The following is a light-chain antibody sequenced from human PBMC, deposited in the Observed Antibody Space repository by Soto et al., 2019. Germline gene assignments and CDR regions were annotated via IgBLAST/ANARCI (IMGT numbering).Light chain of an antibody. J-gene: IGKJ5*01. CDR1: QGVTTN. V-gene: IGKV3-15*01. CDR2: DVS. Sequence: IVMPQSPDTLSVSPGERATLTCRAGQGVTTNFAWYQQKSGQSPRLLIYDVSIRATGVPARFSATGSETDFTLTISGLQSGDSAVYFCQQYNNWPFSFGQGTRLEIK. CDR3: QQYNNWPFS.